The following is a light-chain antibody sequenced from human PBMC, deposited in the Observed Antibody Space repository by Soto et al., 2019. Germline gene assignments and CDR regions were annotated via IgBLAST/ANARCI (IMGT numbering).Light chain of an antibody. CDR2: GTS. CDR1: QSVKSSY. J-gene: IGKJ5*01. CDR3: QQYGSSIT. V-gene: IGKV3-20*01. Sequence: EIVLTQSPGTLSLSPVERATLPCRASQSVKSSYLAWYQHKPGQAPRLLIYGTSSRATGIPDRFSGSGSGTDFTLTISRLEPEDFAVYYCQQYGSSITFGQGTRLENK.